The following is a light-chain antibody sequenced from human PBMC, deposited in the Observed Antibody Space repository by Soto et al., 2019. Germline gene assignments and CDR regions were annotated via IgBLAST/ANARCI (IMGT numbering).Light chain of an antibody. V-gene: IGKV3-20*01. CDR1: QSVSSNY. Sequence: EIVLTQSPGTLSLFPGERATLSCRATQSVSSNYLAWYQQKPGQAPRLLIYVASSRATGIPDRFSGSGSGTDFTFTISRLEPEDFAVYYCQQYGTSPWTFGQGTKVEIK. CDR3: QQYGTSPWT. J-gene: IGKJ1*01. CDR2: VAS.